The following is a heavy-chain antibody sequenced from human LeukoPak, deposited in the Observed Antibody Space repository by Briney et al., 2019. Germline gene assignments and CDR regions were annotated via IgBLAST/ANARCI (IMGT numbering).Heavy chain of an antibody. D-gene: IGHD5-18*01. CDR1: GFTFSSYS. V-gene: IGHV3-48*01. CDR3: ASRGYSYGSVD. CDR2: ISSSSSTI. J-gene: IGHJ4*02. Sequence: GESLRLSCAASGFTFSSYSMNWVRQAPGKGLEWVSYISSSSSTIYYADSVKGRFTISRDNAKNSLYLQMNSLRAEDTAVYYCASRGYSYGSVDCGQGTLVTVSS.